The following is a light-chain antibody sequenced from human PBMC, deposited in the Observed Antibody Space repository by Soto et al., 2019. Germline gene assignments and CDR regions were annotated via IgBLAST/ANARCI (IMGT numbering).Light chain of an antibody. Sequence: DIQMTQSPPTLSASVGDRVTISCRASQSSTGWLAWFQQKPGKAPKLLISKASKLESGVPSRFSGSRSGTEFTLTISSLQPDDIATYYCQQYDTYWTFGQGTKV. CDR3: QQYDTYWT. CDR1: QSSTGW. J-gene: IGKJ1*01. CDR2: KAS. V-gene: IGKV1-5*03.